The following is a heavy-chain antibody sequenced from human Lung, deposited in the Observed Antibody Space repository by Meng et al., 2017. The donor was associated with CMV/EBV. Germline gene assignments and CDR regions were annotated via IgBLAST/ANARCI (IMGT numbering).Heavy chain of an antibody. D-gene: IGHD6-13*01. J-gene: IGHJ4*02. V-gene: IGHV1-69*13. CDR3: ARGGELVTFDY. CDR2: IIPIFGTA. Sequence: SXXVSCKASGGTFSSYAISWVRQAPGQGLEWMGGIIPIFGTANYAQKFQGRVTITADESTSTAYMELSSLRSEDTAVYYCARGGELVTFDYWRQATLVTVSS. CDR1: GGTFSSYA.